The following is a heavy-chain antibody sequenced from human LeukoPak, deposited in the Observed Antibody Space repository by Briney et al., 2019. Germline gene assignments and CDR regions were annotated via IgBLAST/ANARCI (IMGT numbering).Heavy chain of an antibody. V-gene: IGHV3-53*01. J-gene: IGHJ5*02. Sequence: PGGSLRLSCAASGLTVSSNYMSWVRQAPGKGLERVSVIYSGGSTYYADSVKGRFTISRDNSKNTLYLQMNSLRAEDTAVYYCARDSVYSYAYWFDPWGQGTLVTVSS. D-gene: IGHD5-18*01. CDR2: IYSGGST. CDR3: ARDSVYSYAYWFDP. CDR1: GLTVSSNY.